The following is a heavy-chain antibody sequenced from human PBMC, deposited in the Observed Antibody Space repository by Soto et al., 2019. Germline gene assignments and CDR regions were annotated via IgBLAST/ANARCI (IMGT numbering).Heavy chain of an antibody. CDR2: IWYDGSNK. J-gene: IGHJ5*02. D-gene: IGHD2-15*01. CDR3: ARDIWVVAAGQNNWFDP. V-gene: IGHV3-33*01. Sequence: VQLVESGGGVVQPGRSLRLSCAASGFTFSSYGMHWVRQAPGKGLEWVAVIWYDGSNKYYADSVKGRFTISRDNSKNTLYLQMNSLRAEDTAVYYCARDIWVVAAGQNNWFDPWGQGTLVTVSS. CDR1: GFTFSSYG.